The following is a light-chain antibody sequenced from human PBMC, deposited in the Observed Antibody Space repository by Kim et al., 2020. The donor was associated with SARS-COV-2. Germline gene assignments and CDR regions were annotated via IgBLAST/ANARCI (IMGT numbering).Light chain of an antibody. V-gene: IGKV1-13*02. Sequence: SVGERLTITCRARQCISSASAWYQQKQGKAPKLLFYDASILESRVPSRFSSSGSGANFTLTISSLQPDDFATYYCQQFNSDPPLTFGEGTKVDIK. CDR3: QQFNSDPPLT. CDR2: DAS. CDR1: QCISSA. J-gene: IGKJ4*01.